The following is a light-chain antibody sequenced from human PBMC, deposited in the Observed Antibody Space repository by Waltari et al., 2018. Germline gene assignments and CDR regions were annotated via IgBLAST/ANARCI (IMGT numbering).Light chain of an antibody. CDR3: QTWDTGVVV. J-gene: IGLJ2*01. V-gene: IGLV4-69*01. Sequence: QLVVTQSPSASASLGASVKLTCTLSSGHANYAIAWHPQQPEKGPRYLMKVNTDGSHSKGDGIPDRFSGSSSGTERYLTISSLQSEDEANYYCQTWDTGVVVFGGGTKLTVL. CDR1: SGHANYA. CDR2: VNTDGSH.